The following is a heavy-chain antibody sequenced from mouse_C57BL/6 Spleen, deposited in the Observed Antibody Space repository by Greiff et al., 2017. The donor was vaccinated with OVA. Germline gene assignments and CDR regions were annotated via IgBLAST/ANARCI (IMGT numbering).Heavy chain of an antibody. CDR1: GYTFTDYY. V-gene: IGHV1-26*01. Sequence: VQLQQSGPELVKPGASVKISCKASGYTFTDYYMNWVKQSHGKSLEWIGDINPNNGGTSYNQKFKGKATLTVDKSSSTAYMELRSLTSEDSAVYYCARLDYGYYFDYWGQGTTLTVSS. CDR2: INPNNGGT. D-gene: IGHD1-1*01. CDR3: ARLDYGYYFDY. J-gene: IGHJ2*01.